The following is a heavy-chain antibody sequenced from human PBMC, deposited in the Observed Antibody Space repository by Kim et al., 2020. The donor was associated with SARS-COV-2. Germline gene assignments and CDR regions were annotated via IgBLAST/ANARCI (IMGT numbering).Heavy chain of an antibody. D-gene: IGHD3-10*01. Sequence: GGSLRLSCAASDFTFSSYGMHWVRQAPGKGLEWVAVISYDGSNKYYADSVKGRFTISRDNSKNTLYLQMNSLRAEDTAVYYCAKDLGVYGSGSYPWDYWGQGTLVTVSS. CDR2: ISYDGSNK. V-gene: IGHV3-30*18. CDR3: AKDLGVYGSGSYPWDY. J-gene: IGHJ4*02. CDR1: DFTFSSYG.